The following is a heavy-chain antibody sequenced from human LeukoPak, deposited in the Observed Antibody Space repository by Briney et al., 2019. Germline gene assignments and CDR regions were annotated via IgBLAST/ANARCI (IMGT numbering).Heavy chain of an antibody. Sequence: GGSLRLSCAASGFTFSSYGMHWVRQAPGKGLEWVAVIWYDGSNKYYADSVKGRFTISRDNSKNTLYLQMNSLRAEDTAVYYCARRGIAAAPDYWGQETLVTVSS. J-gene: IGHJ4*02. D-gene: IGHD6-13*01. V-gene: IGHV3-33*01. CDR1: GFTFSSYG. CDR2: IWYDGSNK. CDR3: ARRGIAAAPDY.